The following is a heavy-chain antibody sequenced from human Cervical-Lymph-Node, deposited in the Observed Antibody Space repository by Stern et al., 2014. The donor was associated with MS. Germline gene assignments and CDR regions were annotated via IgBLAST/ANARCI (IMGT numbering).Heavy chain of an antibody. J-gene: IGHJ4*02. Sequence: QVQLVQSGGGVVQPGRSLRLSCAASGFTFSSYAMHWVRQAPGKGLEWVAVISYDGSNKYYADSVKGRFTISRDNSKNTLYLQMNSLRAEDTAVYYCARDTAALIDYWGQGTLVTVSA. D-gene: IGHD6-13*01. CDR1: GFTFSSYA. CDR3: ARDTAALIDY. V-gene: IGHV3-30*01. CDR2: ISYDGSNK.